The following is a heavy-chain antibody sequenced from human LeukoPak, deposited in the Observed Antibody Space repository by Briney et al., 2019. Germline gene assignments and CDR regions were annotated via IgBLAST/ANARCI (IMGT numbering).Heavy chain of an antibody. CDR3: ARAPERWYSYGSYTYYYMDV. Sequence: SETLSLTCTVSGGSISSYYWSWIRQPPGKGLEWIGCIYYSGSTNYNPSLKSRVTISVDTSKNQFSLKLSSVTAADTTVYYCARAPERWYSYGSYTYYYMDVWGKGTTVTVSS. CDR1: GGSISSYY. V-gene: IGHV4-59*01. CDR2: IYYSGST. D-gene: IGHD5-18*01. J-gene: IGHJ6*03.